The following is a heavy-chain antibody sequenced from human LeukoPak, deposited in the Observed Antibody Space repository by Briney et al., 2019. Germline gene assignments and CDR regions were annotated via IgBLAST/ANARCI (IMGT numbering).Heavy chain of an antibody. CDR2: INPNSGGT. CDR3: ARGGGGSYTPFDY. D-gene: IGHD1-26*01. J-gene: IGHJ4*02. Sequence: ASVTVSCKASGYTFTGYYMHWVRQAPGQGLEWMGWINPNSGGTNYAQKFQGRVTMTRDTSISTAYMELSRLRSDDTAVYYCARGGGGSYTPFDYWGQGTLVTVSS. V-gene: IGHV1-2*02. CDR1: GYTFTGYY.